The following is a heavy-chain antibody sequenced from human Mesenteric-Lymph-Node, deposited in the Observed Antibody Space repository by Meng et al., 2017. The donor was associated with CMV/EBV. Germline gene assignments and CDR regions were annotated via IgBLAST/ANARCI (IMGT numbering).Heavy chain of an antibody. V-gene: IGHV3-21*01. CDR2: ISSGSTYI. D-gene: IGHD3-3*01. CDR3: ARGAYYDFWSGYPSPYYYGMDV. Sequence: GGSLRLSCAASEITFSSFTMNWVRQAPGKGLEWVSAISSGSTYIYYADSVKGRFTISRDNAKNSLFLQMNSLGAEDTAVYYCARGAYYDFWSGYPSPYYYGMDVWGQGTTVTVSS. J-gene: IGHJ6*02. CDR1: EITFSSFT.